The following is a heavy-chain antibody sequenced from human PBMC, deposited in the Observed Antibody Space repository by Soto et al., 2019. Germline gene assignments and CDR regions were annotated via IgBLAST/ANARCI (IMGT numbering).Heavy chain of an antibody. V-gene: IGHV2-5*02. D-gene: IGHD3-10*01. CDR3: AHLNTYYYGSGNNY. J-gene: IGHJ4*02. CDR2: IYWDDDK. Sequence: QITLKESGPTLVKPTQTLTLTCTFSGFSLSTSGVGVGWIRQPPGKALEWLALIYWDDDKRYSPSLKSRLTITKDTTKNQGVLKMTNLDPVDKATYYWAHLNTYYYGSGNNYWGQGTLVTVSS. CDR1: GFSLSTSGVG.